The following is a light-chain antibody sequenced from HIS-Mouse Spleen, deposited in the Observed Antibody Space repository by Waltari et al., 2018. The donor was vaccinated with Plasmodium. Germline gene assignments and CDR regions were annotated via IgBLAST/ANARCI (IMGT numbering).Light chain of an antibody. V-gene: IGLV3-25*03. CDR2: KEP. Sequence: SYELTQPPSVSVSPGQTARITCSGDALPKQYAYWYQQKPGQAPVLVIYKEPVRPSGSPERFSGSSSGTTVTLHISGVQAEDEADYYCQSADSSGTYVFGTGTKVTVL. J-gene: IGLJ1*01. CDR1: ALPKQY. CDR3: QSADSSGTYV.